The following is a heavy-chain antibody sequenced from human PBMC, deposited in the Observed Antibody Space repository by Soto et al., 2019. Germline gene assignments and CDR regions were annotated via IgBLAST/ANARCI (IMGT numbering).Heavy chain of an antibody. CDR3: AREVSPNSRGWYTVLVRWFDP. CDR2: IYYSGSA. J-gene: IGHJ5*02. Sequence: QVQLQESGPGLVKPSQTLSLTCTVSGGSISSSDYYWSWIRQHPGKGLEWIGYIYYSGSAYYNPSPKGRVTISVDTAKNPFSLKVTSVTAPDTAVYYCAREVSPNSRGWYTVLVRWFDPWGQGTLVTVSS. CDR1: GGSISSSDYY. D-gene: IGHD6-19*01. V-gene: IGHV4-31*03.